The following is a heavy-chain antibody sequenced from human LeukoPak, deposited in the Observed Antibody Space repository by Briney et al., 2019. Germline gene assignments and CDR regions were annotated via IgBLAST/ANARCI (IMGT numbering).Heavy chain of an antibody. D-gene: IGHD3-10*01. Sequence: GGSLRLSCAASGFIFSRYWMHWVRQAPGKELVWVSRINNDGSITNSADSVRGRFTLSRDNAKDMLYLQMDSLRVEDTAIYYCARGPAVLGAIDNWGQGTLVAVSS. CDR3: ARGPAVLGAIDN. J-gene: IGHJ4*02. V-gene: IGHV3-74*01. CDR1: GFIFSRYW. CDR2: INNDGSIT.